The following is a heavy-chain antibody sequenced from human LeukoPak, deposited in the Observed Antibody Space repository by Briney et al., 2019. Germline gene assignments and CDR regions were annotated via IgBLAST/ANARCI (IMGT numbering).Heavy chain of an antibody. J-gene: IGHJ4*02. CDR1: GFTFGNYV. Sequence: TGGSLRLSCAASGFTFGNYVMHWVRQAPGKGLEWVAVISNDGSTKYYADSIKGRFTISRDNSKNTLYLQVNSLRAEDTAVYYCAKDRSSDYYWGFDYWGQGTLVTVSS. D-gene: IGHD3-22*01. CDR3: AKDRSSDYYWGFDY. CDR2: ISNDGSTK. V-gene: IGHV3-30*18.